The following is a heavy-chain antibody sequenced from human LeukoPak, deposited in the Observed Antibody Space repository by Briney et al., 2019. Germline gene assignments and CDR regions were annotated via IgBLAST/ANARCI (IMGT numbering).Heavy chain of an antibody. V-gene: IGHV3-21*01. CDR3: ATGAGLYDF. Sequence: GGSLRLSCGPSGFTFSTYNMIWVRQAPGKGLEWVSSISTSSYYISYADSVRGRFTISRDDAKNSLYLHLNSLRADDTAVYYCATGAGLYDFWGQGTLVTVSS. CDR1: GFTFSTYN. D-gene: IGHD2-15*01. J-gene: IGHJ4*02. CDR2: ISTSSYYI.